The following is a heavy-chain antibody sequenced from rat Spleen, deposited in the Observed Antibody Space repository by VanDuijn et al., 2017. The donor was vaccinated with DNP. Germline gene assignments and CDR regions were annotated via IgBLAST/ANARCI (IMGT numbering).Heavy chain of an antibody. CDR1: GFTFSDYY. D-gene: IGHD3-2*01. CDR3: ANAED. Sequence: EVQLVESGGGLVRPGRSLKLSCAASGFTFSDYYMAWVRQAPKQGLEWVATISDDGNSTYYRDSVKGRLTISRDNAKSILYLQMDSLRSEDTATYYCANAEDWGQGVMVTVAS. V-gene: IGHV5-7*01. CDR2: ISDDGNST. J-gene: IGHJ2*01.